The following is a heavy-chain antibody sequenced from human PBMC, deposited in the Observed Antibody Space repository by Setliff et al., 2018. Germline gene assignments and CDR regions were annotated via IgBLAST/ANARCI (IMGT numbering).Heavy chain of an antibody. J-gene: IGHJ6*03. CDR1: GYTFTTYG. CDR2: ISGYNGNT. D-gene: IGHD2-15*01. Sequence: GASVKVSCKASGYTFTTYGVAWVRQAPGQGLEWLGWISGYNGNTNYAQRFQGRVTTTIDTSTNTAYMELRSLRSDDTAVYYCARDRGPTYCSGSYCPGYMDVWGTGTTVTVSS. V-gene: IGHV1-18*01. CDR3: ARDRGPTYCSGSYCPGYMDV.